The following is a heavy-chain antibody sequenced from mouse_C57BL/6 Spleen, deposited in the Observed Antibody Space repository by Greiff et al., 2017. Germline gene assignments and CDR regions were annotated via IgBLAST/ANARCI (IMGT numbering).Heavy chain of an antibody. Sequence: VQLQQSGAELMKPGASVKLSCKATGYTFTGYWIEWVKQRPGHGLEWIGEILPGSGSTNYNEKFKGKATFTADTSSNTAYMQLSSLTTEDSAIYYCASSCGTTVVATNNFDYWGQGTTLTVSS. CDR1: GYTFTGYW. V-gene: IGHV1-9*01. D-gene: IGHD1-1*01. CDR2: ILPGSGST. CDR3: ASSCGTTVVATNNFDY. J-gene: IGHJ2*01.